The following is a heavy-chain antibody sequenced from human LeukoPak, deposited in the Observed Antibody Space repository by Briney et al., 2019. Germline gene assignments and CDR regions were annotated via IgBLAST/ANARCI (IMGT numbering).Heavy chain of an antibody. CDR1: GFTFSSYA. D-gene: IGHD2-15*01. V-gene: IGHV3-23*01. Sequence: PGGSLRLSCAASGFTFSSYAMSWVRQAPGKGPEWVSAISGSGGSTYYADSVKGRFTISRDNSKNTLYLQMNSLRAEDTAVYYCAKRPPVVVVAATVDYWGQETLVTVSS. CDR3: AKRPPVVVVAATVDY. J-gene: IGHJ4*02. CDR2: ISGSGGST.